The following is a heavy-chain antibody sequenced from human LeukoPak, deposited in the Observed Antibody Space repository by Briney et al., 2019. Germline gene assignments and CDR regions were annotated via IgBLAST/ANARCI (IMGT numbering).Heavy chain of an antibody. Sequence: PSETLSLTCAVYGGSFSGYYWSWIRQPPGKGLEWIGYIYYSGSTNYNPSLKSRVTISVDTSKNQFSLKLNSVTAADTAVYYCARADSSGWYFSGWFDPWGQGTLVTVSS. D-gene: IGHD6-19*01. V-gene: IGHV4-59*01. CDR3: ARADSSGWYFSGWFDP. CDR1: GGSFSGYY. J-gene: IGHJ5*02. CDR2: IYYSGST.